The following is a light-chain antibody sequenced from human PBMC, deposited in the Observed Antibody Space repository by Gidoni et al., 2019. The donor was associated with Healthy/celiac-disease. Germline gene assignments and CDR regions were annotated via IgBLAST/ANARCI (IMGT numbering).Light chain of an antibody. CDR2: LGS. Sequence: DIVMTQSPLSLPATPGEPASISCRSSQSLLHSNVYNYLDCYLQKPAQSPHLLVYLGSNRASGVPDSVSGSGSGTDFTLKISRVEAEDVGVYYCMQALQTPITFGQGTRLEIK. CDR3: MQALQTPIT. CDR1: QSLLHSNVYNY. J-gene: IGKJ5*01. V-gene: IGKV2-28*01.